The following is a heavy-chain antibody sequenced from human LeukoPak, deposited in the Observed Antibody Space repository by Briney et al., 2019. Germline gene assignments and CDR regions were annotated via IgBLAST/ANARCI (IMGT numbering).Heavy chain of an antibody. Sequence: PSEILSLTCTVSGGSISSSNYYWGWIRQPPGKGLEWIGSIYYSVSTYYNPSLKSRVTISVGTSKNQFSLKLSSVTAADTAVYYCASGVAATYYFDYWGQGTLVTVSS. J-gene: IGHJ4*02. CDR2: IYYSVST. D-gene: IGHD2-15*01. CDR3: ASGVAATYYFDY. V-gene: IGHV4-39*01. CDR1: GGSISSSNYY.